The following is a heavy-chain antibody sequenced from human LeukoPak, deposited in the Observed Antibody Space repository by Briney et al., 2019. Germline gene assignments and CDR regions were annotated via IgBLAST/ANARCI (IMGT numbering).Heavy chain of an antibody. Sequence: SATLSLTCTVTGGSISSGSYYWSWIRQPAGKGLEWIGRIYTSGSTNYNPSLKGRVTISVDTSKNQFSLKLSSVTATDTAVYYCARLAAAGVNFDYWGQGTLVTVSS. D-gene: IGHD6-13*01. CDR3: ARLAAAGVNFDY. CDR1: GGSISSGSYY. J-gene: IGHJ4*02. V-gene: IGHV4-61*02. CDR2: IYTSGST.